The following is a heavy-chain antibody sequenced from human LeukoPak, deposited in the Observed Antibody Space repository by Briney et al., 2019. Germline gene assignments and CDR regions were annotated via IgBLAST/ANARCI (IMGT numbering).Heavy chain of an antibody. J-gene: IGHJ5*02. V-gene: IGHV4-34*01. CDR3: ARDLGYSYATYNWFDP. Sequence: SETLSLTCAVYGGSFSGYYWSWIRQPPGKGLEWIGEINHSGSTNYNPSLKSRVTISVDKSKNQFSLKLSSVTAADTAVYYCARDLGYSYATYNWFDPWGQGTLVTVSS. D-gene: IGHD5-18*01. CDR2: INHSGST. CDR1: GGSFSGYY.